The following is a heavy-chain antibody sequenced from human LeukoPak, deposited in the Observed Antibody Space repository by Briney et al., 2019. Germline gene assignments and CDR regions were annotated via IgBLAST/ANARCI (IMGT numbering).Heavy chain of an antibody. CDR2: AYYRSKWYT. CDR3: ATHTYDFSKTHAY. Sequence: SQTLSLTCAISGDIVSSNSAAWNWIRQSPSRGLEWLGRAYYRSKWYTYYAASVKSRIAINRDTSKNQFSLQLNSVTPEDTAVYYCATHTYDFSKTHAYWGQGTLVTVSS. CDR1: GDIVSSNSAA. V-gene: IGHV6-1*01. J-gene: IGHJ4*02. D-gene: IGHD4-11*01.